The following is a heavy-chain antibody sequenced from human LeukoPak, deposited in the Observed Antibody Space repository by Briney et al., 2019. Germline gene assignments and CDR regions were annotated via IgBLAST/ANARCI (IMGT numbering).Heavy chain of an antibody. CDR2: IYYSGST. J-gene: IGHJ2*01. D-gene: IGHD3-22*01. CDR1: GGSISSSSYY. V-gene: IGHV4-39*02. CDR3: ARDAAYYYDSSGYYGWYFDL. Sequence: PSETLSLTCTVSGGSISSSSYYWGWIRQPPGKGLEWIGSIYYSGSTYYNPSLKSRVTISVDTSKNQFSLKLSSVTAADTAVYYCARDAAYYYDSSGYYGWYFDLWGRGTLVTVSS.